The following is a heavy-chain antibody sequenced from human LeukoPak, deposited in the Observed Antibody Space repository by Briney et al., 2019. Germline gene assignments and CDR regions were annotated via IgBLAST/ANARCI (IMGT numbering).Heavy chain of an antibody. V-gene: IGHV3-23*01. CDR1: GFTFSSYG. CDR3: AKSWNGDIMCSSTSCRIIPFDY. J-gene: IGHJ4*02. Sequence: LGGSLRLSCAASGFTFSSYGMSWVRQAPGKGLEWVSAISGSGGSTYYADSVKGRFTISRDNSKNTLYLQMNSLRAEDTAVYYCAKSWNGDIMCSSTSCRIIPFDYWGQGTLVTVSS. CDR2: ISGSGGST. D-gene: IGHD2-2*01.